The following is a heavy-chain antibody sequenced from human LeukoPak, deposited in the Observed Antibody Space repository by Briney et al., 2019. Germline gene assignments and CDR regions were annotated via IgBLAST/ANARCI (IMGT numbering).Heavy chain of an antibody. CDR1: GYTFTGYY. CDR3: ARARNYGSGSSSPFGP. J-gene: IGHJ5*02. D-gene: IGHD3-10*01. V-gene: IGHV1-2*02. Sequence: GASVKVSCKASGYTFTGYYMHWVRQAPGQGLEWMGWINPNSGGTNYAQKFQGRVTMTRDTSISTAYMELSRLRSDDTAVYYCARARNYGSGSSSPFGPWGQGTLVTVSS. CDR2: INPNSGGT.